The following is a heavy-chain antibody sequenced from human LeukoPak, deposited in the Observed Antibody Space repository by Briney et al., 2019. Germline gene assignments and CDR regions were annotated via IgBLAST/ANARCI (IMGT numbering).Heavy chain of an antibody. V-gene: IGHV4-39*07. CDR2: IYYSGST. D-gene: IGHD3-10*01. CDR1: SGSISSSSYY. Sequence: SETLSLTCTASSGSISSSSYYWGWIRQPPGKGLEWIGSIYYSGSTYYNPSLESRVTISVDTSKNQFSLRLSSVTAADTAVYYCARLLWFGESARFDYWGQGTLVTVSS. CDR3: ARLLWFGESARFDY. J-gene: IGHJ4*02.